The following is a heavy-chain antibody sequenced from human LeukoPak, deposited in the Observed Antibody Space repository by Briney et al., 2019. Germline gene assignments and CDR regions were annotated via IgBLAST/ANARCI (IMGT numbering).Heavy chain of an antibody. CDR1: GYAFTGYY. Sequence: GASVKVSCKASGYAFTGYYMHWVRQAPGQGLEWMGWINPNSGGTNYAQKFQGRVTMTRDTSISTAYMEPSRLRSDDTAVYCCARVVAAAGPVGYWGQGTLVTVSS. CDR3: ARVVAAAGPVGY. V-gene: IGHV1-2*02. D-gene: IGHD6-13*01. J-gene: IGHJ4*02. CDR2: INPNSGGT.